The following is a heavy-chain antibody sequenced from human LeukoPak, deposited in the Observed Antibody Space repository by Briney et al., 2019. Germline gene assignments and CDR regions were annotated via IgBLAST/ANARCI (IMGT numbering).Heavy chain of an antibody. D-gene: IGHD2-15*01. V-gene: IGHV4-59*01. CDR3: ARVRCSGGSCYDFDY. Sequence: SETLSLTCTVSGVSISTYYWSWIRQPPGKGLDWIGYIYYSGSTNYNPSLKSRVTISVDASKNQFSLKLSSVTAADTAVYYCARVRCSGGSCYDFDYWGQGTLVTVSS. CDR2: IYYSGST. J-gene: IGHJ4*02. CDR1: GVSISTYY.